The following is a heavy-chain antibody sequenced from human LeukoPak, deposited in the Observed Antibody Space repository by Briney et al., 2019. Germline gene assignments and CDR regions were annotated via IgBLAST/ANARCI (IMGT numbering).Heavy chain of an antibody. CDR2: IYYSGST. Sequence: PSETLSLTCTVSGGSISSSSYYWGWIRQPPGKGLEWIGSIYYSGSTYYNPSLKSRVTISVDTSKNQFSLKLSSVTAADTAVYYCARHYGDSYYYHYYMDVWGKGTTVTVSS. V-gene: IGHV4-39*01. D-gene: IGHD4-17*01. J-gene: IGHJ6*03. CDR1: GGSISSSSYY. CDR3: ARHYGDSYYYHYYMDV.